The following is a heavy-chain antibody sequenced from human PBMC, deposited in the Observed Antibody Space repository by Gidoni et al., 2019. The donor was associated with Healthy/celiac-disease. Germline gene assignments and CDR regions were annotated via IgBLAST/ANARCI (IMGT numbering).Heavy chain of an antibody. J-gene: IGHJ4*02. CDR3: AREVVGGPAAIDYFDY. CDR2: IIPIFGTA. Sequence: QVQLVQSGAEVKKPGSSGKVSCKASGGTFSSYAISWVRQAPGQGLEWMGGIIPIFGTANYAQKFQGRVTITADESTSTAYMELSSLRSEDTAVYYCAREVVGGPAAIDYFDYWGQGTLVTVSS. CDR1: GGTFSSYA. D-gene: IGHD2-2*01. V-gene: IGHV1-69*01.